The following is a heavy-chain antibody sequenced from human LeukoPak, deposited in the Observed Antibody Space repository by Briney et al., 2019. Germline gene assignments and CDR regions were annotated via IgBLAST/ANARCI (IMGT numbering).Heavy chain of an antibody. V-gene: IGHV4-39*07. CDR1: GDSISTSKSY. J-gene: IGHJ4*02. Sequence: SETLSLTCTVSGDSISTSKSYWGWIRQPPLKGLEWIGSIYYSGNTYYNASLKSRVTISVDTSKNQFSLKLSSVTAADTAVYYCAREGYSSGWTDFDYWGQGTLVTVSS. CDR3: AREGYSSGWTDFDY. CDR2: IYYSGNT. D-gene: IGHD6-19*01.